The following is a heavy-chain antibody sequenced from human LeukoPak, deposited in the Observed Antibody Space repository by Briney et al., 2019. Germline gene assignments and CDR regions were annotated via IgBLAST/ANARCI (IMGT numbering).Heavy chain of an antibody. J-gene: IGHJ5*02. CDR1: GYSFTSHY. V-gene: IGHV1-46*01. D-gene: IGHD3-16*02. CDR2: INPSGSST. Sequence: ASVKVSCKASGYSFTSHYMHWVRQAPGQGLEWMGLINPSGSSTLYAQKFQGRVTMTRDISTTTDYMELSSLRSEDTAVYYCARDNSVGDIAWWFDPWGQGTLVTVSS. CDR3: ARDNSVGDIAWWFDP.